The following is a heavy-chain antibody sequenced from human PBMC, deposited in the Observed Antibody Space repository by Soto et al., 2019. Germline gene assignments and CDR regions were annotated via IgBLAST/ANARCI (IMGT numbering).Heavy chain of an antibody. V-gene: IGHV3-30*18. D-gene: IGHD3-10*01. CDR2: ISYDGSNK. CDR1: GLTISSYD. Sequence: QVQRVESGGGVVQPGRSLRLSCAASGLTISSYDMHWVRQAPGKGLEWVAVISYDGSNKYYADSVKGRFTISRDNSKNTLYLQMNTLRADDTAVYYCAKDRGSGNHYYYGMDVWGQGTTVTVSS. CDR3: AKDRGSGNHYYYGMDV. J-gene: IGHJ6*02.